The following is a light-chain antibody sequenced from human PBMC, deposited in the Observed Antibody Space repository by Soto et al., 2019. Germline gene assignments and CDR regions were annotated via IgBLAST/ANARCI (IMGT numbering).Light chain of an antibody. CDR3: QSYDSSLSAL. Sequence: QSVLTQPPSVSGAPGQRVTICCTGSSSNIGAGYDVHWYQQLPGTAPKLLIYGNSNRPSGVPDRFSGSKSGTSASLAITGLQAEDEADYYCQSYDSSLSALFGAGTQLTVL. CDR2: GNS. CDR1: SSNIGAGYD. V-gene: IGLV1-40*01. J-gene: IGLJ3*02.